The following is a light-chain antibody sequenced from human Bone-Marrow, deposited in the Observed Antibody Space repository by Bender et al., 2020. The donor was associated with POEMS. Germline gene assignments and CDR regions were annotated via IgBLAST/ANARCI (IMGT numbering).Light chain of an antibody. Sequence: QSALTQPASVSGSPGQSITISCAGTSRDVGRFNLVSWYQQHPGKAPKLLIYEVTKRPSGISFRFSGSKSGNTASLTISGLQAEDEADYFCCSYAGGNTLVFGTGTKVTVL. V-gene: IGLV2-23*02. J-gene: IGLJ1*01. CDR3: CSYAGGNTLV. CDR1: SRDVGRFNL. CDR2: EVT.